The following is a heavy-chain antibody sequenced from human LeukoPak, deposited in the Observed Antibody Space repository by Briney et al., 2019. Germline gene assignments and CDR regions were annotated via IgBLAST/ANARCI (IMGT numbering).Heavy chain of an antibody. D-gene: IGHD3-16*01. CDR3: AKDRRRGIGDAFDY. CDR1: GFTFSSYA. Sequence: PGGSLRLSCAASGFTFSSYAMSWVRQAPGKGLEWVSVISGNGGSTSNPDSVKGRFTISRDNSKNTLYLQMNSLRAEDTAVYYCAKDRRRGIGDAFDYWGQGTLVTVSS. J-gene: IGHJ4*02. CDR2: ISGNGGST. V-gene: IGHV3-23*01.